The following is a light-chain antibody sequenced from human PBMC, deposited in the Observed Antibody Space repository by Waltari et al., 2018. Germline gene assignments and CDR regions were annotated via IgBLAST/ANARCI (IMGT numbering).Light chain of an antibody. J-gene: IGKJ1*01. CDR1: QFINTY. Sequence: DIQMAQSPSSLSASVGDRVTITCRASQFINTYLNWYQHRPGEAPKLLIYDASVLESGVLSRFSGSGSATDFTLTISSLQPEDIGTYYCQQSFSNPPWTFGQGTKVEV. CDR3: QQSFSNPPWT. V-gene: IGKV1-39*01. CDR2: DAS.